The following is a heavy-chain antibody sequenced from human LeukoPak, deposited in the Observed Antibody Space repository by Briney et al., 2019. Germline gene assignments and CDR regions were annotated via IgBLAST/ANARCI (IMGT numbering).Heavy chain of an antibody. CDR2: ISYDGSNK. V-gene: IGHV3-30*03. CDR3: ARGEGPFDY. Sequence: GGSLRLSCAASGFTFSSYGMHWVRQAPGKGLEWVAVISYDGSNKYYADSVKGRFTISRDNAKNSLYLQMNSLRAEDTAVYYCARGEGPFDYWGQGTLVTVSS. J-gene: IGHJ4*02. CDR1: GFTFSSYG.